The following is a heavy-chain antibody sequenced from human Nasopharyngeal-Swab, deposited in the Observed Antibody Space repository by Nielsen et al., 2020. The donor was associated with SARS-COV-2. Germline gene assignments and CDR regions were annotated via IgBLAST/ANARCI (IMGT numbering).Heavy chain of an antibody. J-gene: IGHJ3*02. V-gene: IGHV3-33*01. CDR3: ARDIPFAVTGTTPPDAFDI. D-gene: IGHD1-7*01. Sequence: GESLKISCAASGFTFSSYGMHWVRQAPGKGLEWVAVIWYDGSNKYYADSVKGRSTISRDNSKNTLYLQMNSLRAEDTAVYYCARDIPFAVTGTTPPDAFDIWGQGTMVTVSS. CDR2: IWYDGSNK. CDR1: GFTFSSYG.